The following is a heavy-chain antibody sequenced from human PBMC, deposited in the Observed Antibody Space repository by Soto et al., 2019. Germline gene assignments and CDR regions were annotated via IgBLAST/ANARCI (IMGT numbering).Heavy chain of an antibody. CDR2: ISYDGSNK. Sequence: GGSLRLSCAASGFTFSSYAMHWVRQAPGKGLEWVAVISYDGSNKYYADSVKGRFTISRDNSKNTLYLQMNSLRAEDTALYYCAKDGYCNGGSCYLYYLDSWGLGT. CDR1: GFTFSSYA. J-gene: IGHJ4*02. V-gene: IGHV3-30-3*02. CDR3: AKDGYCNGGSCYLYYLDS. D-gene: IGHD2-15*01.